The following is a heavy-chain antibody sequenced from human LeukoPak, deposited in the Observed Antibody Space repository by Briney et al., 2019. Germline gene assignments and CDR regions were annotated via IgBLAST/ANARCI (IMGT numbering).Heavy chain of an antibody. CDR3: ARVSTLDGIVLDS. D-gene: IGHD2-15*01. J-gene: IGHJ4*02. CDR2: VYTSGRT. CDR1: GGSISGGNYY. V-gene: IGHV4-61*02. Sequence: PSETLSFTCTVSGGSISGGNYYWSWIRQPAGKGLYWIGRVYTSGRTNYNPSLRNRVSMSLDTSKNQFSLTLNSVTAADTAVYYCARVSTLDGIVLDSWGQGILVTVSP.